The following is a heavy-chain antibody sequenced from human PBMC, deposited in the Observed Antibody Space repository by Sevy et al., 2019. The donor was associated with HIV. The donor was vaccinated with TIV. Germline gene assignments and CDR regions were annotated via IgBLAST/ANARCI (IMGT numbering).Heavy chain of an antibody. CDR3: ARVDYYGSGGNYYYYYGMDV. CDR2: IKQDGSEK. Sequence: GGSLRLSCAASGFTFSSYWMSWVRQAPGKGLEWVANIKQDGSEKYYVDSVKGRFTISRDKAKNSLYLQMNSLRAEDTAVYYCARVDYYGSGGNYYYYYGMDVWGQGTTVTVSS. CDR1: GFTFSSYW. V-gene: IGHV3-7*01. J-gene: IGHJ6*02. D-gene: IGHD3-10*01.